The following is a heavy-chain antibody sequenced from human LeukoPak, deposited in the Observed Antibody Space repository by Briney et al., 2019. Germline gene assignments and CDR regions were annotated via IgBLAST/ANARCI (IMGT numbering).Heavy chain of an antibody. D-gene: IGHD5-12*01. Sequence: PSETLSLTCTVSGGSISSSSYYWGWIRQPPGKGLEWIGSIYYSGSTYYNPSLKSRVTISVDTSKNQFSLKLSPVTAADTAVYYCARSRGLRLAYWGQGTLVTVSS. J-gene: IGHJ4*02. CDR2: IYYSGST. CDR1: GGSISSSSYY. CDR3: ARSRGLRLAY. V-gene: IGHV4-39*01.